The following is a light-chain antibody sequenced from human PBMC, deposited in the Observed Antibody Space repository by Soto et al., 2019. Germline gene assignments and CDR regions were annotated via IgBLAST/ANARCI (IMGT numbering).Light chain of an antibody. V-gene: IGKV1-9*01. CDR2: GAS. Sequence: IQLTQSPSSLSASVGDRVTITCRASQDINNYLAWYQQQPGKAPKVLIYGASTLQSGVPSRFSGSGSGTDFTLTISSLHPEDFATYYCQQLNTYPSTFGQGTKVEV. J-gene: IGKJ1*01. CDR3: QQLNTYPST. CDR1: QDINNY.